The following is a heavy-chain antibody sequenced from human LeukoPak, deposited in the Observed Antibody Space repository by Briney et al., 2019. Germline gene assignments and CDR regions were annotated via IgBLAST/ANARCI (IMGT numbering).Heavy chain of an antibody. CDR1: GYTFTSYA. D-gene: IGHD5-12*01. Sequence: ASVKVSCKASGYTFTSYAMNWVRQAPGQGLEWMGGIIPIFGTANYAQKFQGRVTITADESTSTAYMELSSLRSEDTAVYYCARAQGYSGYDYFDYWGQGTLVTVSS. J-gene: IGHJ4*02. CDR2: IIPIFGTA. V-gene: IGHV1-69*13. CDR3: ARAQGYSGYDYFDY.